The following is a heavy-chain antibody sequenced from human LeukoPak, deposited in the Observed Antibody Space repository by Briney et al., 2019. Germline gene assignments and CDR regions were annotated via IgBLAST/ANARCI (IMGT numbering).Heavy chain of an antibody. CDR2: IKQDGSEK. CDR3: ARDLTGVFYYYYGMDV. J-gene: IGHJ6*02. V-gene: IGHV3-7*01. CDR1: GFTFSSYW. D-gene: IGHD7-27*01. Sequence: GGSLILSCAASGFTFSSYWMSWVRQAPGKGLEWVANIKQDGSEKYYVDSVKGRFTISRDNAKNSLYLQMNSLRAEDTAVYYCARDLTGVFYYYYGMDVWGQGTTVTVSS.